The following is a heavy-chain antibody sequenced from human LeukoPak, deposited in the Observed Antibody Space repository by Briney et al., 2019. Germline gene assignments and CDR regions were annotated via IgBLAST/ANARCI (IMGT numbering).Heavy chain of an antibody. J-gene: IGHJ3*02. V-gene: IGHV3-15*01. CDR2: IYSKTDGGTA. CDR3: TTGFFGVVNDAFDI. D-gene: IGHD3-3*01. CDR1: GFTFSNAW. Sequence: PGGSLRLSCAASGFTFSNAWMNWVRQAPGKGLEWVGRIYSKTDGGTADYAAPVKGRFTISRDDSKNTLWLQMNSLKTEDTAVYYCTTGFFGVVNDAFDIWGQGTMVIVSS.